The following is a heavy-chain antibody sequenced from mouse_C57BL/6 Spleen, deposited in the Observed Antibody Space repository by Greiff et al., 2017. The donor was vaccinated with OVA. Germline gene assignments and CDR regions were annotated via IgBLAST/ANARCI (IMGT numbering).Heavy chain of an antibody. CDR3: ASGITTVVVTEGFAY. CDR1: GYTFTSYW. J-gene: IGHJ3*01. Sequence: QVQLQQPGAELVKPGASVKLSCKASGYTFTSYWMPWVKQRPGQGLEWIGMIHPNSGSPNYNEKFKIKATLTVDKSSSTAEMQLSSMTSEDYAVYYCASGITTVVVTEGFAYWGQGTLVTVSA. V-gene: IGHV1-64*01. D-gene: IGHD1-1*01. CDR2: IHPNSGSP.